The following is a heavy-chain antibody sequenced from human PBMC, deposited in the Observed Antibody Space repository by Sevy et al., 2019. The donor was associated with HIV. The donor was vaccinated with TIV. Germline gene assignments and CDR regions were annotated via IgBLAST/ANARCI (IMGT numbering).Heavy chain of an antibody. Sequence: GGSLRLSCAASGFTFSSYGMHWVRQAPGKGLEWVAVISYDGSNKYYADSVKGRFTISRDNSKNTLYLQMNSLRAEDMAVYYCAKDSSWYFDYWGQGTLVTVSS. CDR3: AKDSSWYFDY. J-gene: IGHJ4*02. CDR2: ISYDGSNK. CDR1: GFTFSSYG. V-gene: IGHV3-30*18.